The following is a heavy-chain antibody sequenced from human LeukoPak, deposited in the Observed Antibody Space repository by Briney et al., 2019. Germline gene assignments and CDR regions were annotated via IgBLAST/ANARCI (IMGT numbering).Heavy chain of an antibody. CDR1: GGSMNNRDYY. CDR2: IYYSGST. J-gene: IGHJ4*02. D-gene: IGHD4-17*01. V-gene: IGHV4-61*08. Sequence: SETLSLTCTVSGGSMNNRDYYWSWIRQPPGKGLEWLGYIYYSGSTNYNPSLKSRVTISVDTSKNQFSLKLSSVTAADTAVYYCAGSTVDDYWGQGTLVTVSS. CDR3: AGSTVDDY.